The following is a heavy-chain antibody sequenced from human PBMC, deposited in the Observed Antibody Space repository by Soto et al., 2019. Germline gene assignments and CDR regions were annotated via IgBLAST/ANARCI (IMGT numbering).Heavy chain of an antibody. CDR3: AREYSSGNDAFDI. D-gene: IGHD6-19*01. V-gene: IGHV3-48*03. CDR2: ISSSGSTI. CDR1: GFTFSSYE. Sequence: PGGSLRLSCAVSGFTFSSYEMNWVRQAPGKGLEWVSYISSSGSTIYYADSVKGRFTISRDNAKNSLYLQMNSLRAEDTAVYYCAREYSSGNDAFDIWGQGTMVTVSS. J-gene: IGHJ3*02.